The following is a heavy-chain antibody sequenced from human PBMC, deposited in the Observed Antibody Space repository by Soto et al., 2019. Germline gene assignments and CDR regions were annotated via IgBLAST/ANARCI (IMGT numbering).Heavy chain of an antibody. J-gene: IGHJ4*02. CDR3: ARLSIPGPAHY. Sequence: SETLSLTCAVSGGSISSGGYSWSWIRQPPGKGLEWIGYMYYSGSTYYNPSLKSRVTISVDTSKNQFSLKLSSVTAADTAVYYCARLSIPGPAHYWGQGTLVTVSS. CDR2: MYYSGST. V-gene: IGHV4-30-2*03. CDR1: GGSISSGGYS.